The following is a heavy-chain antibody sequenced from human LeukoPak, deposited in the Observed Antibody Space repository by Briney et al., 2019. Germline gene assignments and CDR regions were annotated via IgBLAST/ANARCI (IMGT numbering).Heavy chain of an antibody. J-gene: IGHJ4*02. Sequence: QPGGSLRLSCAASGFTFSSYAMHWVRQAPGKGLEWVAVISYDGSNKYYADSVKGRFTISRDNAKNSLYLQMNSLRAEDTAVYYCAREGSVVVPHYYFDYWGQGTLVTVSS. V-gene: IGHV3-30*04. CDR1: GFTFSSYA. CDR3: AREGSVVVPHYYFDY. D-gene: IGHD2-2*01. CDR2: ISYDGSNK.